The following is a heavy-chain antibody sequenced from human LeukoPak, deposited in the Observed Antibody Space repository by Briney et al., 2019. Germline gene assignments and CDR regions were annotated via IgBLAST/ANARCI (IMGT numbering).Heavy chain of an antibody. CDR3: ARGTAYCGGDCYRPPFDY. V-gene: IGHV4-34*01. CDR2: INHSGST. Sequence: SETLSLTCTVSGGSISGYYWSWIRQPPGKGLEWTGEINHSGSTNYNPSLKSRVTISVDTSKNQFSLKLSSVAAADTAVYYCARGTAYCGGDCYRPPFDYWGQGTLVTVSS. D-gene: IGHD2-21*02. J-gene: IGHJ4*02. CDR1: GGSISGYY.